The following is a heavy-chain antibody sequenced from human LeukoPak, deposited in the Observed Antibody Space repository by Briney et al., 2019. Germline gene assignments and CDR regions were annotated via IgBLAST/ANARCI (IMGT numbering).Heavy chain of an antibody. CDR3: AKDLGDYVWGSHGYFDY. V-gene: IGHV3-23*01. Sequence: GGSLRLSCAASGFTFSSYAMSWVRQAPGEGLEWVSAISGSSGSTYYENSVKGRFTISRDNSKNTLYLQMNSLRAEDTAVYYCAKDLGDYVWGSHGYFDYWGQGTLVTVSS. J-gene: IGHJ4*02. D-gene: IGHD3-16*01. CDR1: GFTFSSYA. CDR2: ISGSSGST.